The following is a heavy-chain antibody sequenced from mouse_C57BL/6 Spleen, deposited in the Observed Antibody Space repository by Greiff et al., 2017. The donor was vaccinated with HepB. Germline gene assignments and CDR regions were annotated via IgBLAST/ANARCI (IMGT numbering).Heavy chain of an antibody. CDR2: IDPSDSYT. Sequence: VQLQQSGAELVMPGASVKLSCKASGYTFTSYWMHWVKQRPGQGLEWIGEIDPSDSYTNYNQKFKGKSTLTVDKSSSTAYMQLSSLTSEDSAVYYCARSGAYDYDGRYFDYWGQGTTLTVSS. J-gene: IGHJ2*01. D-gene: IGHD2-4*01. V-gene: IGHV1-69*01. CDR3: ARSGAYDYDGRYFDY. CDR1: GYTFTSYW.